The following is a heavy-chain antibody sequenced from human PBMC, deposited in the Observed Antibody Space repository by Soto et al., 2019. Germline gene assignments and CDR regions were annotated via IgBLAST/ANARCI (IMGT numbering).Heavy chain of an antibody. CDR1: GRSISSGGYT. CDR2: IYHSGST. J-gene: IGHJ5*02. V-gene: IGHV4-30-2*01. Sequence: SETLSLTCAVSGRSISSGGYTWSWIRQPPGKGLEWIGYIYHSGSTFYNPSLKGRVTISIDKSKNQFSLKLGSVTAADTAVDYCARVVVTLPIWGYTWLDPWGDGTTVTVYS. D-gene: IGHD3-16*01. CDR3: ARVVVTLPIWGYTWLDP.